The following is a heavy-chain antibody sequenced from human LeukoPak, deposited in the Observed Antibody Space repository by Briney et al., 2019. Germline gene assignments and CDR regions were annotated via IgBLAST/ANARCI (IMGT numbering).Heavy chain of an antibody. CDR1: GFTFSSYA. CDR3: ARIVVPAASYYYYGMDV. V-gene: IGHV3-30-3*01. CDR2: ISYDGSNK. J-gene: IGHJ6*02. D-gene: IGHD2-2*01. Sequence: PGGSLRLSCAASGFTFSSYAMHWVRQAPGKGLEWVAVISYDGSNKYYADSVKGRFTISRDNSKNTLYLQMNSLRAEDTAVYYCARIVVPAASYYYYGMDVWGQGTTVTVSS.